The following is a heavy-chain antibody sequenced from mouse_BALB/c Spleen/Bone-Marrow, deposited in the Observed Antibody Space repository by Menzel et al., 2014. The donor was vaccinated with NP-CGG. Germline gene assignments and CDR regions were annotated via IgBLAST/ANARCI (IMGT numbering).Heavy chain of an antibody. J-gene: IGHJ4*01. Sequence: VQLQQSGAELARPGASLKMSCRPSGYTFTSYTVHWIKQRPGQGLEWIGYINPSSNYTNYNQKFKDKATVTADKSSNTAYMQLSSLTSEDSAVYYCARSMIIYFAMDYWGQGTSVTVSS. CDR3: ARSMIIYFAMDY. CDR2: INPSSNYT. D-gene: IGHD2-3*01. V-gene: IGHV1-4*01. CDR1: GYTFTSYT.